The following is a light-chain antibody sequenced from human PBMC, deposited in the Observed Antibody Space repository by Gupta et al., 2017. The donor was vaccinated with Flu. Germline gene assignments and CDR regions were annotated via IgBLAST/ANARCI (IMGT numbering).Light chain of an antibody. CDR1: SNDVGGSNR. CDR2: DVT. CDR3: SSHAGRVTWV. Sequence: QSAPTQPRSVSGSPGQSVTISCTGTSNDVGGSNRVSWSEPRPGKAPKLILYDVTERPSGVPDRFSGSKSGNTASLTISGLQADDEADYYCSSHAGRVTWVFGTGTTVTVL. V-gene: IGLV2-11*01. J-gene: IGLJ1*01.